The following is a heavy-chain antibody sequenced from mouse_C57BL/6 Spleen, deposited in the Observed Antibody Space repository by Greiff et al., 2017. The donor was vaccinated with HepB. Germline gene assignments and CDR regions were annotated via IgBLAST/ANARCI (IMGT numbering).Heavy chain of an antibody. CDR2: ISYDGSN. V-gene: IGHV3-6*01. CDR1: GYSITSGYY. Sequence: EVKLMESGPGLVKPSQSLSLTCSVTGYSITSGYYWNWIRQFPGNKLEWMGYISYDGSNNYNPSLKNRISITRDTSKNQFFLKLNSVTTEDTATYYCAREKLANFAWFAYWGQGTLVTVSA. D-gene: IGHD1-1*01. CDR3: AREKLANFAWFAY. J-gene: IGHJ3*01.